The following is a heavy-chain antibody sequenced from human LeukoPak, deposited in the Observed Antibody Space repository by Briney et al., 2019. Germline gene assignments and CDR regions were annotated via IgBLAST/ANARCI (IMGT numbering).Heavy chain of an antibody. D-gene: IGHD4-17*01. CDR1: GYTFTSYG. CDR3: ARGDDYGDYWGLY. CDR2: ISAYNGNT. J-gene: IGHJ4*02. Sequence: AASVKVSCKASGYTFTSYGISWVRQAPGQGLEWMGWISAYNGNTNYAQKLQGRVTMTTDTSTSTAYVELRSLISDDAAVYYCARGDDYGDYWGLYWGQGTLVTVSS. V-gene: IGHV1-18*01.